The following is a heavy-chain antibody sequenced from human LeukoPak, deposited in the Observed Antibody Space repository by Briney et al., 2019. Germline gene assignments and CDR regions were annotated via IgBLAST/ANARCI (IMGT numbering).Heavy chain of an antibody. CDR2: IYYSGST. J-gene: IGHJ4*02. V-gene: IGHV4-59*08. D-gene: IGHD5-12*01. Sequence: SETLSLTCTVSGGSISSYYWSWIRQPPGKGLEWIGYIYYSGSTNYNPSLKSRVTISVDTSKNQFSLKLSSVTAADTAVYYCASTSGYDVGVNYFDYWGQGTLVTVSS. CDR3: ASTSGYDVGVNYFDY. CDR1: GGSISSYY.